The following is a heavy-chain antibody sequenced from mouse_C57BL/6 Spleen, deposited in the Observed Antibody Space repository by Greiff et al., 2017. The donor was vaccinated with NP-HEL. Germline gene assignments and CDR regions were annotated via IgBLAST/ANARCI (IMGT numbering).Heavy chain of an antibody. D-gene: IGHD2-2*01. Sequence: VQGVESGPELVKPGASVKISCKASGYAFSSSWLNWVKQRPGKGLEWIGRIYPGDGDTNYNGKFKGKATLTADKSSSTAYMQLSSLTSEDSAVYFCAREGDLLWLRRAFAYWGQGTLVTVSA. J-gene: IGHJ3*01. V-gene: IGHV1-82*01. CDR2: IYPGDGDT. CDR3: AREGDLLWLRRAFAY. CDR1: GYAFSSSW.